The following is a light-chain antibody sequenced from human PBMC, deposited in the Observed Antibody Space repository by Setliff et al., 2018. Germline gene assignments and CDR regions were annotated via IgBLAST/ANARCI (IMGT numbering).Light chain of an antibody. V-gene: IGLV2-14*01. CDR1: GSDVGAYKF. CDR2: DVS. Sequence: QSVLTQPASVSGSPGQSIAVSCTGSGSDVGAYKFVSWYQQRPGKAPRLMIYDVSNRPSGVSDRFSGSKSGNTASLTISGLQAEDEADYYCCSYTGTSTPDVFGTGTKATV. J-gene: IGLJ1*01. CDR3: CSYTGTSTPDV.